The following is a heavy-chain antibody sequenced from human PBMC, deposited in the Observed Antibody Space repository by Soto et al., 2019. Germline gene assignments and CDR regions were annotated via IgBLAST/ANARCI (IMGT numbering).Heavy chain of an antibody. CDR1: GFIFRRYG. V-gene: IGHV3-30*18. CDR2: ISYDGSNK. CDR3: AKDLET. J-gene: IGHJ4*02. Sequence: QAQLVESGGGVVQPGTSLRLSCVASGFIFRRYGMHWVRQAPGKGLEWVALISYDGSNKFYADSVKGRLTISRDNSTSTLYLQIISLRAEDTALYYCAKDLETWGQGTLVTVSS. D-gene: IGHD1-1*01.